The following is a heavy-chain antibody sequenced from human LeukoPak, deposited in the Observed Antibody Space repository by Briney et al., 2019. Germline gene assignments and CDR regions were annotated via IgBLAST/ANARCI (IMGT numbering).Heavy chain of an antibody. D-gene: IGHD6-25*01. CDR3: ARVENSSGDAFDI. CDR1: GYTFTSYD. Sequence: GASVKVSCKASGYTFTSYDINWVRQATGQGLEWMGWMNPNSGNTGYAQKFQGRVTITRNTSISTAYMELSSLRSEDTAVYYCARVENSSGDAFDIWGQGTMVTVSS. J-gene: IGHJ3*02. CDR2: MNPNSGNT. V-gene: IGHV1-8*03.